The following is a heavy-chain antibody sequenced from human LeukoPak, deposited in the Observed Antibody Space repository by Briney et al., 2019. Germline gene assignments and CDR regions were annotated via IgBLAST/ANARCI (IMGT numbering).Heavy chain of an antibody. J-gene: IGHJ4*02. V-gene: IGHV3-48*01. CDR2: ISGRSSTI. Sequence: PGGSLRLSCAASAFTFSDYSMNWVRQAPGKGLEWISYISGRSSTIYYADSVRGRFTISRDNAKNSMYLQMNSLRAEGTAVYYCARDRLTSGSYFFDYWGQGTLVTVSS. D-gene: IGHD1-26*01. CDR3: ARDRLTSGSYFFDY. CDR1: AFTFSDYS.